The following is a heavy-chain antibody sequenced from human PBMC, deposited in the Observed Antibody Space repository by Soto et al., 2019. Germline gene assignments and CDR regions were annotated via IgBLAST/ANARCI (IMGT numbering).Heavy chain of an antibody. V-gene: IGHV3-30-3*01. J-gene: IGHJ3*02. CDR2: ISYDGSNK. Sequence: GGSLRLSCAASGFTFSSYAMHWVRQAPGKGLEWVAVISYDGSNKYYADSVKGRFTISRDSSKNTLYLQMNSLRAEDTAVYYCARDHYDSSGYYSDAFDIWRQGTMVTVSS. CDR3: ARDHYDSSGYYSDAFDI. D-gene: IGHD3-22*01. CDR1: GFTFSSYA.